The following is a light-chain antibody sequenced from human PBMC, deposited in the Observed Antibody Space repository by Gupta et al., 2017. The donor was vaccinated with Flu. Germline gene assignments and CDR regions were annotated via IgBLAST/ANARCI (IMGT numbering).Light chain of an antibody. V-gene: IGLV3-1*01. CDR1: KLGDKY. Sequence: SYEMTQPPSVSVSPGQTASITCSGDKLGDKYVCWYQQKPGQSPVVVIYQDSKRPSGIPERFSGSNSGNTATLTISGTQAMDEADYYCQAWDSSTGVFGTGTKVTVL. CDR3: QAWDSSTGV. CDR2: QDS. J-gene: IGLJ1*01.